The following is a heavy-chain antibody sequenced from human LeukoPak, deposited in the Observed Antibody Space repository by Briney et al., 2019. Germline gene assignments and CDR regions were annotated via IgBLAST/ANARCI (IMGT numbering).Heavy chain of an antibody. CDR3: ARGIWSRSKWYYYDH. J-gene: IGHJ4*02. V-gene: IGHV1-3*01. D-gene: IGHD6-13*01. Sequence: ASVKGSCKASGYTFTNYAINWVRQAPGQRLEWLGWINAGNGDTKYSQKFQGRVTITRDTSASTAYMELSSLRSEDTAVYYCARGIWSRSKWYYYDHWGQGTLVTVSS. CDR1: GYTFTNYA. CDR2: INAGNGDT.